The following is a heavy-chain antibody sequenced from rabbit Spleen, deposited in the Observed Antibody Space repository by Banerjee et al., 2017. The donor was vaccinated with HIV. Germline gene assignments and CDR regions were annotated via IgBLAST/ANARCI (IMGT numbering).Heavy chain of an antibody. J-gene: IGHJ6*01. CDR1: GFSFSSNYW. V-gene: IGHV1S45*01. Sequence: EESGGDLVKPEGSLTLTCTASGFSFSSNYWICWVRQAPGKGLEWIACIYTGNSKTYYANWAKGRFTISKTSSTTVTLQMTSLTVADTATYFCARDTGSSFSSYGMDLWGQGTLVTVS. D-gene: IGHD8-1*01. CDR3: ARDTGSSFSSYGMDL. CDR2: IYTGNSKT.